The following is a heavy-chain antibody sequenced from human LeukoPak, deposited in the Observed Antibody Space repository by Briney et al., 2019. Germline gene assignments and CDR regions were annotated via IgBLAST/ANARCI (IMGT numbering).Heavy chain of an antibody. Sequence: GGSLRLSCAASGCTFSSYWMSWVRQAPGKGLDGVANIKQGGSEKYYVDSVKGRFTISRDNAKNSLYLQMNSLRAEDTAVYYCASTSRYCSGGSCTPFDYWGQGTLVTVSS. CDR2: IKQGGSEK. V-gene: IGHV3-7*01. CDR3: ASTSRYCSGGSCTPFDY. J-gene: IGHJ4*02. CDR1: GCTFSSYW. D-gene: IGHD2-15*01.